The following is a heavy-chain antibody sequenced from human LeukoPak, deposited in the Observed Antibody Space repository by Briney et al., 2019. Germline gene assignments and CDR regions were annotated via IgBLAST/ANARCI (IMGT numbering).Heavy chain of an antibody. V-gene: IGHV1-18*01. Sequence: ASVKVSCKASGYTFTSYDISWVRQAPGQGLEWMGWISAYNGNTNYAQKLQGRVTMTTDTSTSTAYMELRSLRSDDTAVYYCARDRSRYSSGWVDFDYWGQGTLVTVSS. CDR3: ARDRSRYSSGWVDFDY. CDR1: GYTFTSYD. CDR2: ISAYNGNT. J-gene: IGHJ4*02. D-gene: IGHD6-19*01.